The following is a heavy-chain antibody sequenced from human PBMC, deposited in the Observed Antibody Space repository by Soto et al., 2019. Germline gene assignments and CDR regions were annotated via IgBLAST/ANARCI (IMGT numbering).Heavy chain of an antibody. D-gene: IGHD6-19*01. Sequence: EVQLVESGGGLVQPGGSLRLSCAASGFTFSSYSMNWVRQAPGKGLEWVSSISSSSSYIYYADSGKGRFTISRDNAKNSLYLQMNSLRAEDTAVYYCARVGFWWLSPTNWFDPWGQGTLVTVSS. J-gene: IGHJ5*02. CDR2: ISSSSSYI. CDR3: ARVGFWWLSPTNWFDP. V-gene: IGHV3-21*01. CDR1: GFTFSSYS.